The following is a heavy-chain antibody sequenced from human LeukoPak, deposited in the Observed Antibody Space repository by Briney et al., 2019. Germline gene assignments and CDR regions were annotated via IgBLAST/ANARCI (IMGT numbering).Heavy chain of an antibody. Sequence: SETLSLTCHVSGGSISSYYWSWIRQPPGKGLEWIGYIYYSGSTNYNPSLKSRVTISVDTSKNQFSLKLSSVSAAHMAVYYCARVGYASSGYYLFDYWGQGTLVTVYS. CDR3: ARVGYASSGYYLFDY. CDR1: GGSISSYY. CDR2: IYYSGST. V-gene: IGHV4-59*01. D-gene: IGHD3-22*01. J-gene: IGHJ4*02.